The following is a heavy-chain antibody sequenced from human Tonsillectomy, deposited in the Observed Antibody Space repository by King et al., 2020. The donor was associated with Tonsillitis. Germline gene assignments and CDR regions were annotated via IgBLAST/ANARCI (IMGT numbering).Heavy chain of an antibody. CDR1: GFTFSYYG. CDR3: AKDPTAHAAYYYYAMDV. CDR2: ISGTGGST. J-gene: IGHJ6*02. Sequence: VQLVESGGGLVQPGGSLRLSCAASGFTFSYYGMSWVRQAPGKGLEWVSVISGTGGSTYYADSVKGRLTISRDNSKNTRYLQMNSLRAEDTAVYYCAKDPTAHAAYYYYAMDVWGQGTTVTVSS. V-gene: IGHV3-23*04.